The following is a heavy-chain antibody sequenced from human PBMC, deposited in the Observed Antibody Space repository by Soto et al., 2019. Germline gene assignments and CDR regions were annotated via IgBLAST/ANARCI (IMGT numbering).Heavy chain of an antibody. V-gene: IGHV4-39*01. J-gene: IGHJ4*02. CDR1: GGSISSSSYY. CDR3: ARFRRSVTDY. Sequence: SETLSLTCTVSGGSISSSSYYWGWIRQPPGKGLEWIGSIYYSGSTYYNPSLKSRVTISVDTSKNQFSLKLSSATAADTAVYYCARFRRSVTDYWGQGTLVTVSS. CDR2: IYYSGST.